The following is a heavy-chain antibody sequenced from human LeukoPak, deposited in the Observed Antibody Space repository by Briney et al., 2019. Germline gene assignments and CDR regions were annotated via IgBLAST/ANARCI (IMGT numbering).Heavy chain of an antibody. Sequence: SETLSLTSTVSGGSISSSSYYWGWIRQPPGEGLGWIGSIYYGGNTYYNPSLKSRLTMSVDTSKNQFSLKLSSVTAADTAVYYCARHDSSGTYNAFDIWGQGTMVTVSS. D-gene: IGHD3-22*01. CDR2: IYYGGNT. J-gene: IGHJ3*02. CDR1: GGSISSSSYY. V-gene: IGHV4-39*01. CDR3: ARHDSSGTYNAFDI.